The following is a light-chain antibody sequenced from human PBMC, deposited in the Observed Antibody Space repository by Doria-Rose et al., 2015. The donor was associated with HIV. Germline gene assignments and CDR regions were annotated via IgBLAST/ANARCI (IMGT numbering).Light chain of an antibody. CDR2: DAS. J-gene: IGKJ3*01. CDR3: QQRSNWPPIFT. V-gene: IGKV3-11*01. CDR1: QSVSSN. Sequence: ATLSLSPGERATLSCRASQSVSSNLAWYQQKPGQAPRLLIYDASNRATGIPARFSGSGSGTDFTLTISSLEPEDFAVYFCQQRSNWPPIFTFGPGTKVDIK.